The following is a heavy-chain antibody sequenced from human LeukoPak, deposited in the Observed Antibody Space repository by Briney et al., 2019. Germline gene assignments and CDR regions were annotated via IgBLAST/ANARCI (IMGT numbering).Heavy chain of an antibody. CDR3: AVTTGLNAFDI. D-gene: IGHD4-11*01. J-gene: IGHJ3*02. CDR1: GFTFRSHS. CDR2: ISDSGSST. Sequence: GGSLRLSCAASGFTFRSHSMSWVRQAPGKGLEWVSTISDSGSSTYYADSVKGRFTISRDNSKNTLYLQMNSLRAEDTAVYYCAVTTGLNAFDIWGQGTMVTVSS. V-gene: IGHV3-23*01.